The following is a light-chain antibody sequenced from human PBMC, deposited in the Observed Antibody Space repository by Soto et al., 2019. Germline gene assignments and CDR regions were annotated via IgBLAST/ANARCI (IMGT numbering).Light chain of an antibody. V-gene: IGKV1-5*01. CDR2: DAS. CDR1: QSISTG. J-gene: IGKJ2*01. CDR3: QQYNSYPYT. Sequence: DIQMTQSPSTVSASVGDAVTITCRSSQSISTGLASYQQKPGKAPNLLIYDASTLESGGPSGFSGSGSETEFTLTISRLQPDDSATYYCQQYNSYPYTFGQGTKLEIK.